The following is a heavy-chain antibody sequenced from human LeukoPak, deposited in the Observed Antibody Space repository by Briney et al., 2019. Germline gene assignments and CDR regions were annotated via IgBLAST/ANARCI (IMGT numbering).Heavy chain of an antibody. Sequence: GGSLRLSCAASGFTFSSYGMHWVRQAPGKGLEWVAVISYDGSNKYYADSVKGRFTISRDNSKNTLYLQMNSLRAEDTAVYYCAKLSVGITGTTTGTDYWGQGTLVTVSS. CDR3: AKLSVGITGTTTGTDY. V-gene: IGHV3-30*18. CDR1: GFTFSSYG. CDR2: ISYDGSNK. J-gene: IGHJ4*02. D-gene: IGHD1-7*01.